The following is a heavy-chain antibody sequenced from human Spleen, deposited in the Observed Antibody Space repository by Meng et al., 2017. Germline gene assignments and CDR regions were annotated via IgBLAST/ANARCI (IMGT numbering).Heavy chain of an antibody. Sequence: GGSLRLSCAASIFTFEYYDMNWVRQAPGKGLEWVSGISWISANVGYADSVKGRLTISRDNAKNSLYLQMNSLRAEDTALYYCAPEGDAFDIWVQGTMVTVSS. V-gene: IGHV3-9*01. CDR2: ISWISANV. CDR3: APEGDAFDI. CDR1: IFTFEYYD. J-gene: IGHJ3*02.